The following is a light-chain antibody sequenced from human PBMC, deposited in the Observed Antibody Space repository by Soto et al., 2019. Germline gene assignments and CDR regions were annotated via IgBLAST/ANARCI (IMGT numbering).Light chain of an antibody. J-gene: IGKJ1*01. CDR2: AAS. V-gene: IGKV1-39*01. Sequence: DIQMTQSPSSLSASVGDRVPLNCRASQSISNYLQWYQQKPSQAPKLLVYAASSLHSGVPSRFSGSGSGTDFTLTISSLQPEDFATYYCLQTYTTLTWTLGQGTKVDIK. CDR1: QSISNY. CDR3: LQTYTTLTWT.